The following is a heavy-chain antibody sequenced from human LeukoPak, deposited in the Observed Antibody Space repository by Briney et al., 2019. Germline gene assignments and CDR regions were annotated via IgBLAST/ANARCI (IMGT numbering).Heavy chain of an antibody. J-gene: IGHJ4*02. CDR2: IYHSGST. CDR3: AREVVVVPAVDY. D-gene: IGHD2-2*01. Sequence: SETLSLTRTVSGYSISSGYYWGWIRQPPGKGLEWIGSIYHSGSTYYNPSLKSRVTISVDTSKNQFSLKLSSVTAADTAVYYCAREVVVVPAVDYWGQGTLVTVSS. CDR1: GYSISSGYY. V-gene: IGHV4-38-2*02.